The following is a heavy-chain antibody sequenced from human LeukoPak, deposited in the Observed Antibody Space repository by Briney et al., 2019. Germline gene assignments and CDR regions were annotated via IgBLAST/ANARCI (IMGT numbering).Heavy chain of an antibody. V-gene: IGHV1-18*01. Sequence: GASVKVSCKASGYTFTSYGISWVRQAPGQGLEWMGWISAYNGNTNYAQKLQGRVTMTTDTSTSTAYMELRSLRSDDTAVYYCASFHGSGSYYNGFWFDPWGQGTLVTVSS. CDR3: ASFHGSGSYYNGFWFDP. CDR1: GYTFTSYG. J-gene: IGHJ5*02. CDR2: ISAYNGNT. D-gene: IGHD3-10*01.